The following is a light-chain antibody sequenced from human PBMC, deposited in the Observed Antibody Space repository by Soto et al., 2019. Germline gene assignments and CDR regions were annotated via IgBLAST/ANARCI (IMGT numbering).Light chain of an antibody. CDR3: LSRTIRGTWV. J-gene: IGLJ3*02. V-gene: IGLV2-14*03. CDR2: DVT. Sequence: QSALTQPASVSGSPGQSITISCTGTSSDIGLYDYVSWYQQHPGKAPKLIIYDVTNRPSGVSSRFSGSKSGNTASLTISGLQAEDEADYYCLSRTIRGTWVFGGGTKLTVL. CDR1: SSDIGLYDY.